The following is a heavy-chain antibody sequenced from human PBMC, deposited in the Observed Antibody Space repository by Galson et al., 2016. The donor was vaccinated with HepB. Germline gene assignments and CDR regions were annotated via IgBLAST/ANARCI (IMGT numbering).Heavy chain of an antibody. CDR1: GFTFSNYA. Sequence: SLRLSCAASGFTFSNYAMSWVRQAPGKGLEWVSGISRSGSRTHYADSVKGRFSISRDNSKNTVYLQMNSLRAEDTAGYYCAKARDQLLGVYYFDYWGQGNLVTVSS. CDR2: ISRSGSRT. D-gene: IGHD2-2*01. J-gene: IGHJ4*02. V-gene: IGHV3-23*01. CDR3: AKARDQLLGVYYFDY.